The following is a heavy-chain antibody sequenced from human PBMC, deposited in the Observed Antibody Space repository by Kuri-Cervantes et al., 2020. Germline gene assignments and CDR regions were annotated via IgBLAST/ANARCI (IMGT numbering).Heavy chain of an antibody. CDR2: ISWNSGSI. V-gene: IGHV3-9*01. Sequence: SLKISCAASGFTFDDYAMHWVRQAPGKGLEWVSGISWNSGSIGYADSVKGRFTISRDNAKNSLYLQMNSLRAEDTAVYYCARDGVRKVRGVIHYYGMDVWGQGTTVTVSS. D-gene: IGHD3-10*01. J-gene: IGHJ6*02. CDR1: GFTFDDYA. CDR3: ARDGVRKVRGVIHYYGMDV.